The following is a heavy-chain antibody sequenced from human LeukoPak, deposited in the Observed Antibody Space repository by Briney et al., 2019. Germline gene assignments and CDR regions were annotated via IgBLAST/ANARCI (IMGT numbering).Heavy chain of an antibody. CDR3: AHYGDYRFLYYFDY. CDR1: GFSLSTSGVG. CDR2: IYWNDNK. Sequence: SGPTLVNPTQTLTLTCTFSGFSLSTSGVGVGWIRQPPGKALEWLALIYWNDNKLYSPSLKSRLTITKDTSNNQVVLTMTNMDPVDTATYYCAHYGDYRFLYYFDYWGQGTLVIVSP. V-gene: IGHV2-5*01. D-gene: IGHD4-17*01. J-gene: IGHJ4*02.